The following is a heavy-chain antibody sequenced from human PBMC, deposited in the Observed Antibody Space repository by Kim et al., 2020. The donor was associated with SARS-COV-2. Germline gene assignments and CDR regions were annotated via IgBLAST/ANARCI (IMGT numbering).Heavy chain of an antibody. CDR1: GFTFGESA. CDR3: TKETSISKTSYDILTGFPPNWFDP. V-gene: IGHV3-9*01. D-gene: IGHD3-9*01. J-gene: IGHJ5*02. CDR2: ISWNSGDI. Sequence: GGSLRLSCAASGFTFGESAMHWVRQAPGKGLEWVSGISWNSGDIGYADSVKGRFTISRDNAKNSLYLQMNSLRPEDTALYFCTKETSISKTSYDILTGFPPNWFDPWGQGTRVTVSS.